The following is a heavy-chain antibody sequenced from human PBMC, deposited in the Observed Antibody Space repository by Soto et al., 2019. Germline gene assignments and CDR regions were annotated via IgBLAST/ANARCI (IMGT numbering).Heavy chain of an antibody. CDR1: GFSFSSFA. CDR3: AKTRGAMIYAISVYGMDV. V-gene: IGHV3-23*01. D-gene: IGHD2-8*01. J-gene: IGHJ6*02. CDR2: ISGSADST. Sequence: PGGSLRLSCAASGFSFSSFAMNWVRQAPGKGLEWVSIISGSADSTFYADSMKGRFTISRDNSKSTLYLQINSLRAEDTAVYYCAKTRGAMIYAISVYGMDVWGQGTTVTVSS.